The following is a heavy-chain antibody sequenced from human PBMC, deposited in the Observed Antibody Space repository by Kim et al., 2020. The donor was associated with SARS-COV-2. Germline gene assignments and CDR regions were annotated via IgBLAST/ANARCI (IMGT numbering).Heavy chain of an antibody. V-gene: IGHV4-31*03. J-gene: IGHJ4*02. Sequence: SETLSLTCTVSGGSIISGAYYWSWIRQHPGKGLEWIGYIFYTGSTYYNPSLKSRVTISRDTSTNHFSLNLSSVTAADTAVYYCARGWSDDYGAPFDYWGQGTQVTVSS. D-gene: IGHD4-17*01. CDR3: ARGWSDDYGAPFDY. CDR1: GGSIISGAYY. CDR2: IFYTGST.